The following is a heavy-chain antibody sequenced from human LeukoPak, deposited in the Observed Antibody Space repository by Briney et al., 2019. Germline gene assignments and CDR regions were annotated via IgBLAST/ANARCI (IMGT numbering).Heavy chain of an antibody. D-gene: IGHD2-15*01. Sequence: PSETLSLTCTVSGGSISSYYWSWIRQPPGKGLEWIGYIYYSGSTSYNPSLKSRVTISLDTSKNQFSLKLSSVTAADTASYYCARYIVSYPHDAFDIWGQGTMVTVSS. V-gene: IGHV4-59*01. CDR3: ARYIVSYPHDAFDI. CDR1: GGSISSYY. CDR2: IYYSGST. J-gene: IGHJ3*02.